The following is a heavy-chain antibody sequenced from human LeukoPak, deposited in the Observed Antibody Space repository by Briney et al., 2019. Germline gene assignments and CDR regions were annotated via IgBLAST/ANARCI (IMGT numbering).Heavy chain of an antibody. V-gene: IGHV1-46*01. D-gene: IGHD3-22*01. CDR1: GYTLTSYH. CDR2: INPSDGST. J-gene: IGHJ2*01. CDR3: ARASTPYYYDSSGYRYWYFDL. Sequence: ASVKVSCKASGYTLTSYHMHWVRQAPGQGPEWMGIINPSDGSTSYPQRFQGRVTMTRDTSTSTVNMELSSLRSEDTAVYYCARASTPYYYDSSGYRYWYFDLWGRGTLVTVSS.